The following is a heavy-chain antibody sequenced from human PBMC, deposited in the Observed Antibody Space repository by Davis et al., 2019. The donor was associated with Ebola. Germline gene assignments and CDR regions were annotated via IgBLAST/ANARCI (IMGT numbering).Heavy chain of an antibody. D-gene: IGHD3-22*01. J-gene: IGHJ6*02. CDR3: AKDWRYDSRLRKSYYYGMDV. CDR2: IRSDGINR. V-gene: IGHV3-30*02. Sequence: GESLKISCAASGFSFTTSAIHWVRQAPGKGLEWVAFIRSDGINRYYADSVKGRFTISRDNSKNTVDLQMNSLRREDTAVYYCAKDWRYDSRLRKSYYYGMDVWGQGTTVTVSS. CDR1: GFSFTTSA.